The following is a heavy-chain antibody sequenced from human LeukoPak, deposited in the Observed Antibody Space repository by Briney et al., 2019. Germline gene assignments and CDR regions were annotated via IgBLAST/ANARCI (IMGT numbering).Heavy chain of an antibody. V-gene: IGHV1-69*04. CDR1: GGTFSSYA. Sequence: SVKVSCKASGGTFSSYAINWVRQAPGQGLEWMGRIIPILGIANYAQKFQGRVTITADKSTSTAYMELSSLRSEDTAVYYCAGDWYSSSSPRSGMDVWGQGTTVTVSS. D-gene: IGHD6-6*01. CDR3: AGDWYSSSSPRSGMDV. J-gene: IGHJ6*02. CDR2: IIPILGIA.